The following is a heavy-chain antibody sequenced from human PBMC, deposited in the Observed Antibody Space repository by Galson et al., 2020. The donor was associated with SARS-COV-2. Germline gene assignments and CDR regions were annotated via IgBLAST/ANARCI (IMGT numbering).Heavy chain of an antibody. V-gene: IGHV1-18*01. CDR2: ISAYNGNT. J-gene: IGHJ6*02. CDR3: AREGGCGGDCYLGRDYYYYYGMDV. Sequence: GASVKVSCKASGYTFTSYGISWVRQAPGQGLEWKGWISAYNGNTNYAQKLQGRVTMTTDTSTSTAYMELRSLRSDDTAVYYCAREGGCGGDCYLGRDYYYYYGMDVWGQGTTVTVSS. CDR1: GYTFTSYG. D-gene: IGHD2-21*02.